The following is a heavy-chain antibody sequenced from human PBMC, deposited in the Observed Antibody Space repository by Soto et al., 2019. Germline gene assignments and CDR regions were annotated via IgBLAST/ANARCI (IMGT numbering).Heavy chain of an antibody. V-gene: IGHV3-48*03. J-gene: IGHJ4*02. CDR2: ISSSGSTI. D-gene: IGHD3-22*01. Sequence: PGGSLRLSCAASGFTFSSYEMNWVRQAPGKGLEWVSYISSSGSTIYYADSVKGRFTISRDNAKNSLYLQMNSLRAEDTAVYYCARDGVGSGYYYVKGYYFDYWGQGPLVTVSS. CDR1: GFTFSSYE. CDR3: ARDGVGSGYYYVKGYYFDY.